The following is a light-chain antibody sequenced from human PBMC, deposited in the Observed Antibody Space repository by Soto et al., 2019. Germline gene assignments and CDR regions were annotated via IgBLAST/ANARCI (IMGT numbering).Light chain of an antibody. Sequence: EIVMTQSPATLSVSPGERATLSCRASQSVTSNLAWYQQKPGHAPRLLIYGASTRATGIPARFSGSGSGTEFTLTISSLRSEDFAVYCCQQYNNWPPTFGQGTKVDIK. CDR3: QQYNNWPPT. CDR1: QSVTSN. CDR2: GAS. V-gene: IGKV3-15*01. J-gene: IGKJ1*01.